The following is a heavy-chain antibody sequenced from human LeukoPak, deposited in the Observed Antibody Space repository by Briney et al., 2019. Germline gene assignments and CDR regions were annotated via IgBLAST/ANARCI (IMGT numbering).Heavy chain of an antibody. D-gene: IGHD2-15*01. Sequence: ASVKVSCKASGYTFTSYAMHWVRQAPGQRLEWMGWINAGNGNTKYSQEFQGRVTITRDTSASTAYMELSSLRSEDTAVYYCARTVVVVAATPGLYYYYMDVWGKGTTVTISS. V-gene: IGHV1-3*03. CDR3: ARTVVVVAATPGLYYYYMDV. CDR1: GYTFTSYA. J-gene: IGHJ6*03. CDR2: INAGNGNT.